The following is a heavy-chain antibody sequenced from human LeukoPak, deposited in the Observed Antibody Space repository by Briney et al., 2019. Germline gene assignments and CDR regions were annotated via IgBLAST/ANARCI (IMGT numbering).Heavy chain of an antibody. CDR3: ARHGFAMATITSAMDV. Sequence: GESLKISCEGSGYSLSNTWIAWVRQMPGKGLEWMGIIYPGDSNIRYNPSFQGQVTISADKSISTAYLQWSSLKASDTAMYYCARHGFAMATITSAMDVWGQGTTVTVSS. CDR1: GYSLSNTW. CDR2: IYPGDSNI. J-gene: IGHJ6*02. D-gene: IGHD5-24*01. V-gene: IGHV5-51*01.